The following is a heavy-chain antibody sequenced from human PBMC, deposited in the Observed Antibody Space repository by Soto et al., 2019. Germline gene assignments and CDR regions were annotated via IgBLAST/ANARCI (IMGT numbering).Heavy chain of an antibody. CDR2: ISSSSTNT. V-gene: IGHV3-48*02. CDR3: ARGTKGGSLAL. J-gene: IGHJ6*04. D-gene: IGHD1-7*01. Sequence: GGSLRLSCAGSGFAFSNYSMNWVRQAPGRGLEWVSYISSSSTNTYYAASVRGRFTISRDNAKNSLYLRMNSLKDEDTAVYYCARGTKGGSLALWGTGTTVTVSS. CDR1: GFAFSNYS.